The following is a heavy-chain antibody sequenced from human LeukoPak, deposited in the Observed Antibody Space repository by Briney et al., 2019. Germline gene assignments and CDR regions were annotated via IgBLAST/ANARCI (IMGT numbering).Heavy chain of an antibody. Sequence: SETLSLTCTVSGDSINNDYWTWIRQPPGKGLEWIGHIYDGSTNYSPSLESRVTISADTSKNQFSLKMTSVTAADTAVYYCAREGSDWDPFDYWGQGTLVTVSS. CDR1: GDSINNDY. CDR2: IYDGST. D-gene: IGHD6-19*01. V-gene: IGHV4-59*01. CDR3: AREGSDWDPFDY. J-gene: IGHJ4*02.